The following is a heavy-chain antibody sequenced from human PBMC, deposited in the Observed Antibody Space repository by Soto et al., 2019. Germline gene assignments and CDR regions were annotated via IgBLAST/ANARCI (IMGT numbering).Heavy chain of an antibody. CDR1: GGSISSGSYY. J-gene: IGHJ4*02. CDR2: IYYSGST. V-gene: IGHV4-39*01. Sequence: QLQLQESGPGLVKPSETLSLTCTVSGGSISSGSYYWGWIRQPPGKGLEWIGSIYYSGSTYYNPSLKSRVTISVDTSKNQFSLKLSSVTAADTAVYYCARLLGRFGEGVDYWGQGTLVTVSS. D-gene: IGHD3-10*01. CDR3: ARLLGRFGEGVDY.